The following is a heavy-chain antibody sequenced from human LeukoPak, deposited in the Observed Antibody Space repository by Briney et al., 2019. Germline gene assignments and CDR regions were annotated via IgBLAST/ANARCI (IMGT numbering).Heavy chain of an antibody. CDR2: INHSGST. Sequence: SETLSLTCAVYGGSFSGYYWSWIRQPPGKGLEWIGEINHSGSTNYNPSLKSRVTISVDTSKNQFSLKLSSVTAADTAVYYCARVVWGYCSSTSCYGFDAFDIWGQGTMVTVSP. CDR1: GGSFSGYY. D-gene: IGHD2-2*01. CDR3: ARVVWGYCSSTSCYGFDAFDI. V-gene: IGHV4-34*01. J-gene: IGHJ3*02.